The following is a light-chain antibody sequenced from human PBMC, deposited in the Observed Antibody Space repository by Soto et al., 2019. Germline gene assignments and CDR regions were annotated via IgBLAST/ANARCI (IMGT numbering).Light chain of an antibody. CDR2: AAS. CDR1: QSVSTY. V-gene: IGKV1-39*01. J-gene: IGKJ4*02. CDR3: QQSNSNPT. Sequence: DLHMTQSPSSLSASVGDRVTITCRTSQSVSTYLNWYQQKPGKAPKLLIYAASSLKSGVPSRFSGSGSGTDFTLTSNSLQLEDFATYYCQQSNSNPTFGGGTKVEIK.